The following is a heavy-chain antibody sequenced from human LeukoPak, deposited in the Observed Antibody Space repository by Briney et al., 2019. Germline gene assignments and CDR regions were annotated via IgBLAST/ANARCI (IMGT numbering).Heavy chain of an antibody. CDR1: GFTFSSYS. CDR3: ARGGVTQQPYY. V-gene: IGHV3-21*01. Sequence: GGSLRLSCAASGFTFSSYSMNWVRQAPGKGLEWVSSISSSSSYIYYADSVKGRFTISRDNSKNTLYLQMNSLRAEDTAVYYCARGGVTQQPYYWGQGALVTVSS. D-gene: IGHD6-13*01. J-gene: IGHJ4*02. CDR2: ISSSSSYI.